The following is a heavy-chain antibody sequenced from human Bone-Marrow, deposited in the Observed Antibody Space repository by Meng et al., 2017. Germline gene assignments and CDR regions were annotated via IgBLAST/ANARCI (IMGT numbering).Heavy chain of an antibody. CDR1: GFTFSNYE. CDR2: ISGSGSST. Sequence: GESLKISCAAFGFTFSNYEMNWVRQAPGKGLEWVSAISGSGSSTYYADSVKGRFTISRDNSKNTLYLQMNSLRAEDTAVYYCAKDPYPYSSSSYFDYWGQGTLVTVSS. D-gene: IGHD6-6*01. V-gene: IGHV3-23*01. J-gene: IGHJ4*02. CDR3: AKDPYPYSSSSYFDY.